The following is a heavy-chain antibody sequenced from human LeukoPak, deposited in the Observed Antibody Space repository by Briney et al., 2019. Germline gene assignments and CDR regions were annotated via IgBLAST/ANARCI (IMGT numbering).Heavy chain of an antibody. CDR3: VSPDY. CDR2: IKQDGSEK. J-gene: IGHJ4*02. Sequence: GSLRLSCAASGFTFSNYWMSWVRQAPGKGLEWVTNIKQDGSEKYYVDSVKGRFTISRDNAKNSLYLQMNSLRAEDTAVYYCVSPDYWGQGTLVTVSS. CDR1: GFTFSNYW. V-gene: IGHV3-7*01.